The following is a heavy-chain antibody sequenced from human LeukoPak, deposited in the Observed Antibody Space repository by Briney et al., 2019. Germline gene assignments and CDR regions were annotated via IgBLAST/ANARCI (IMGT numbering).Heavy chain of an antibody. Sequence: GGSLRLSCAASGFTFSNYSMNWVRQAPGKGLEWLSYISFSSSTIYYADSVKGRFTISRDNAKNSLYLQMNSLRAEDTAVYFCARNYYDSSGYYQGSYWGQGALVTVST. J-gene: IGHJ4*02. CDR3: ARNYYDSSGYYQGSY. CDR1: GFTFSNYS. CDR2: ISFSSSTI. D-gene: IGHD3-22*01. V-gene: IGHV3-48*04.